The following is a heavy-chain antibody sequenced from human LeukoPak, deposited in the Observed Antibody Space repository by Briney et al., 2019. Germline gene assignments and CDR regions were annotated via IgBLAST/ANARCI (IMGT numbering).Heavy chain of an antibody. CDR2: ISWNSGSI. Sequence: GRSLRLSCAASGFTFDDYAMHWVRQAPGKGLEWVSGISWNSGSIGYADSVKGRFTISRDNAKNSLYLQMNSLRAEDTALYCCAKDIQGIAVAPWYFDLWGRGTLVTVSS. CDR3: AKDIQGIAVAPWYFDL. D-gene: IGHD6-19*01. CDR1: GFTFDDYA. J-gene: IGHJ2*01. V-gene: IGHV3-9*01.